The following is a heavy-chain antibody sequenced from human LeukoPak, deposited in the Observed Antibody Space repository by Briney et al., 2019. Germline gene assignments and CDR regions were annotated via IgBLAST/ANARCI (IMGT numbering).Heavy chain of an antibody. CDR1: SGSINSYY. CDR2: IYSSGST. D-gene: IGHD6-25*01. J-gene: IGHJ3*02. Sequence: PSETLSLTCTVSSGSINSYYWNWIRQPPGKGLEWIGRIYSSGSTNYSPSLKSRVTISVDTSKNQFSLKLSSVTAADTAVYYCASPRRKYQRSAFDIWGQGKMVTVFS. V-gene: IGHV4-59*12. CDR3: ASPRRKYQRSAFDI.